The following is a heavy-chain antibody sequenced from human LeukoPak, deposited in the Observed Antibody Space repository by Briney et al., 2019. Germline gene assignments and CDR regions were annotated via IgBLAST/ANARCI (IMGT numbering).Heavy chain of an antibody. CDR3: AKDQPTDGYNSI. CDR1: GFTFDNYA. Sequence: GGSLRLSCAASGFTFDNYAMSWVRQAPGKGLEWVSGISPRGTRTYYADSVKGRFTISRDNSKNTLFLQVNSLRAEDTAVYYCAKDQPTDGYNSIWGRGTLVTVSS. V-gene: IGHV3-23*01. J-gene: IGHJ4*02. D-gene: IGHD5-24*01. CDR2: ISPRGTRT.